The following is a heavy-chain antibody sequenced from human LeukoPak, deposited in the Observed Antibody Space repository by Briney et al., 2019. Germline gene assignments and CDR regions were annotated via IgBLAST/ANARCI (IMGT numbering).Heavy chain of an antibody. Sequence: GTSLRLSCAASGLAFSSKGMHWVRQAPGKGLEWVGRIKSKTDGETRDYAAPVKGRFTISRDDAKNTLFLQMNRLKTEDTAVYYCTTDSGTYAFDIWGQGTTVTVSS. CDR1: GLAFSSKG. CDR2: IKSKTDGETR. D-gene: IGHD1-26*01. CDR3: TTDSGTYAFDI. V-gene: IGHV3-15*01. J-gene: IGHJ3*02.